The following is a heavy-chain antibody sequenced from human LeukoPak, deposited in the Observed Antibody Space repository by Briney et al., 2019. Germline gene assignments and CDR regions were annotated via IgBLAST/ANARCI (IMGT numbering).Heavy chain of an antibody. V-gene: IGHV3-48*03. CDR1: GFTFSSYE. Sequence: GGSLRLSCAASGFTFSSYEMNWVRQAPGKGLEWVSYISSSGSTIYYADSVKGRFTISRDNAKNSLYLQMNSLRAEDTAVYYCARSKGAAADPYYFDYWGQGTLVTVSS. CDR3: ARSKGAAADPYYFDY. J-gene: IGHJ4*02. D-gene: IGHD6-13*01. CDR2: ISSSGSTI.